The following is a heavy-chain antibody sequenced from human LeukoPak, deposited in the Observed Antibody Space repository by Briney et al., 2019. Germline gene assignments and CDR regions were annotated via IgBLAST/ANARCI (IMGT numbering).Heavy chain of an antibody. CDR2: INHSGST. V-gene: IGHV4-34*01. D-gene: IGHD6-13*01. CDR1: GGSFSGYY. CDR3: ARDSPKDYFDS. Sequence: SETLSLTCAVYGGSFSGYYWSWIRQPPGKGLEWIGEINHSGSTNYNPSLKSRVTISMDTSKNHFSLDLNSVTVADTAVYYCARDSPKDYFDSWGQGTLVTVSS. J-gene: IGHJ4*02.